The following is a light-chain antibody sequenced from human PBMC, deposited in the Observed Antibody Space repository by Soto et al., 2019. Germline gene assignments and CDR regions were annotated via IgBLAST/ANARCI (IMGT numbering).Light chain of an antibody. CDR2: TAS. Sequence: DIQMTQSPSSLSASVGDRVTITCRASQSISSFLNWYQQKPGQAPKLLIYTASSLQSGVPSRFSGSGSGTDFTLTISSLQPEDVATYYCQQIYIAPRTFGQGTKVKIK. J-gene: IGKJ1*01. CDR1: QSISSF. CDR3: QQIYIAPRT. V-gene: IGKV1-39*01.